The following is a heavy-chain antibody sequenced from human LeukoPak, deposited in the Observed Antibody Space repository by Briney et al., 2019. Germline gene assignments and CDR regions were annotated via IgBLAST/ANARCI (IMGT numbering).Heavy chain of an antibody. Sequence: PGGSLRLSCAASGVTLSSYAMSWARQAPGKGLEWVSGISSSGSGGNTYYADSVKGRFTISRDSSKNTLFLHVNTLRAEDTAIYYCAKDRTVGASYWYLDLWGRGTLVTVSS. J-gene: IGHJ2*01. V-gene: IGHV3-23*01. D-gene: IGHD1-26*01. CDR2: ISSSGSGGNT. CDR3: AKDRTVGASYWYLDL. CDR1: GVTLSSYA.